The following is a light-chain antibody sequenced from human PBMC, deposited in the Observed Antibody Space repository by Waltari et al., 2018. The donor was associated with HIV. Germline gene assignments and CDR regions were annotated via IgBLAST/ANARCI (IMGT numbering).Light chain of an antibody. CDR2: FDS. CDR3: QVWDSLTDPVV. Sequence: SYVLTQPPSVSVAPGQTARITCGGSSLGSKSVHWYQQKPGQAPVLVVSFDSDRPSGIPGRLSGAKSGNAATLTIGRVEAGDEAEYYWQVWDSLTDPVVFGGGTKLTVL. V-gene: IGLV3-21*02. J-gene: IGLJ2*01. CDR1: SLGSKS.